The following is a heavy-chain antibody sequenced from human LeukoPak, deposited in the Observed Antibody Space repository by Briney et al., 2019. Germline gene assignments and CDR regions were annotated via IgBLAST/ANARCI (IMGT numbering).Heavy chain of an antibody. V-gene: IGHV3-7*05. Sequence: PGGSLRLSCAASGFTFSSYWMSWVRQAPGKGLEWVATIKQDGSQKEYVGSVKGRFTISRDNAKNSLYLQMNSLRAEDAAVYYCARDPTVTNFHDAFDIWGQGTMVTVSS. CDR1: GFTFSSYW. D-gene: IGHD4-17*01. J-gene: IGHJ3*02. CDR2: IKQDGSQK. CDR3: ARDPTVTNFHDAFDI.